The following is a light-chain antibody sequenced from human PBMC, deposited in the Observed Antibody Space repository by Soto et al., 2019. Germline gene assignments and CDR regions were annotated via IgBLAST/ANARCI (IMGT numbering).Light chain of an antibody. Sequence: QSVLTQPPSASGTPGQWVTLSCSGSSSNIGSNYVYWYQQSPGTAPKLLFYRSNQRPSGVPDRFSGSKSGTSAPLAISGLRSEDEADYSCAAWDDSLSGWMFGGGTQLTLL. CDR1: SSNIGSNY. CDR2: RSN. J-gene: IGLJ3*02. V-gene: IGLV1-47*01. CDR3: AAWDDSLSGWM.